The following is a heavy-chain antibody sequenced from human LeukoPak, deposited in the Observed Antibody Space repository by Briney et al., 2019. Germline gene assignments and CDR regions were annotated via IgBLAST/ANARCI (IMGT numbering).Heavy chain of an antibody. V-gene: IGHV1-69-2*01. CDR1: GYTFTDYY. D-gene: IGHD3-9*01. J-gene: IGHJ4*02. Sequence: ASVKVSCKVSGYTFTDYYMHWVQQAPGKGLEGMGLVDPEDGETIYAEKFQGRVTITADTSTDTAYMELSSLRSEDTAVYYCAISSITILDYWGQGTLVTVSS. CDR2: VDPEDGET. CDR3: AISSITILDY.